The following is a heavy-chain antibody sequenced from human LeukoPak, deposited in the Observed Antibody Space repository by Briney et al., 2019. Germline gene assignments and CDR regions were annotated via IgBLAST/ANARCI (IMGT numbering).Heavy chain of an antibody. J-gene: IGHJ4*02. V-gene: IGHV1-18*01. CDR2: MSAYNGNT. Sequence: GASVKVSCKASGYTFTSCRISWVRQAPGQGLEWMGWMSAYNGNTNYAQKLQGRVTMTTDTSTSTAYMELRSLRSDGTAVDYCARDSSIAVAGLDSWGQGTLVTVSS. D-gene: IGHD6-19*01. CDR3: ARDSSIAVAGLDS. CDR1: GYTFTSCR.